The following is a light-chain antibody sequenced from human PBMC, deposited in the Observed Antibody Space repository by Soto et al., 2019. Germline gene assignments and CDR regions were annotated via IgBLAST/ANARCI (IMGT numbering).Light chain of an antibody. CDR3: QQYGTSPPWT. V-gene: IGKV3-20*01. Sequence: EIVLTQSPGILSLSPGERATLSCRASQSVRSTFLAWYQQKPGQAPRLLLYGASNRATGIPDRFSGSGSGTGFTLTIRRLEPEDFAVYYCQQYGTSPPWTFGQGTKVDIK. J-gene: IGKJ1*01. CDR1: QSVRSTF. CDR2: GAS.